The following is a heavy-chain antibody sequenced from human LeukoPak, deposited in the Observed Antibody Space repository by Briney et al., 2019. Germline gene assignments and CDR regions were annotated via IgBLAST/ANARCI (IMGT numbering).Heavy chain of an antibody. D-gene: IGHD6-19*01. J-gene: IGHJ4*02. Sequence: PSETLSLTCTLSGGSITTYYWNWLRQPPGKELEWIGYIYHTGTTNYNPSIQSRVTISLDTSKNQFSLNLNSVTAADTAVYYCARSTGSQYDYWGQGTMVAVSS. CDR1: GGSITTYY. CDR2: IYHTGTT. V-gene: IGHV4-59*01. CDR3: ARSTGSQYDY.